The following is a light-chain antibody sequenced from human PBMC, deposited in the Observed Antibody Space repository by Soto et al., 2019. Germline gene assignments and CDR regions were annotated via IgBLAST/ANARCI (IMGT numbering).Light chain of an antibody. CDR1: QSVSSR. CDR3: HQYDSWT. V-gene: IGKV3-15*01. J-gene: IGKJ1*01. Sequence: EIVMTQSPATLSVPPGERVTLSYRASQSVSSRLACYHQKPGQSPRLLIYGASTRATGIPARFSGSGSGTEFTLTISSLQSEDFGLYYCHQYDSWTFGQGTKVDIK. CDR2: GAS.